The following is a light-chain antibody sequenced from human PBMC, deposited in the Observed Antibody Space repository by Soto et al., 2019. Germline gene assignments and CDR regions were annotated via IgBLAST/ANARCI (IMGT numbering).Light chain of an antibody. CDR3: QQLNSYPYT. Sequence: DIQLTQSPSFLAASVGDRVTITCRASQGIASFLAWYQQKPGKAPKLLIYSATTLLTGVSSRFSGSRSGPEFTLTISSLQPEDFATYYCQQLNSYPYTFAQGTKLEIK. CDR2: SAT. CDR1: QGIASF. J-gene: IGKJ2*01. V-gene: IGKV1-9*01.